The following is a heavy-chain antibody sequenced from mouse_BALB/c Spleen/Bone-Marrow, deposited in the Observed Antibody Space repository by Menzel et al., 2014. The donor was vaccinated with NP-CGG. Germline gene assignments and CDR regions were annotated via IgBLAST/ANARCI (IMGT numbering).Heavy chain of an antibody. J-gene: IGHJ4*01. CDR3: ARKSQRAYDSMNY. Sequence: VKLQESGPELVKPGASVRISCKASGYTFTSYYIHWVRQRPGQGLEWIGWIYPGDFNTKFNEKFEGRATLTADKSSSTASMQLSSLTSEDSAVYFCARKSQRAYDSMNYWGQGTSVTVSS. CDR2: IYPGDFNT. V-gene: IGHV1S56*01. CDR1: GYTFTSYY. D-gene: IGHD2-4*01.